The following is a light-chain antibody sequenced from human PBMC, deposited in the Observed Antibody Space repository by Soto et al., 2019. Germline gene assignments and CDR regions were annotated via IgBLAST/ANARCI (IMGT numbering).Light chain of an antibody. CDR2: LGS. V-gene: IGKV2-28*01. J-gene: IGKJ4*01. CDR3: MQALQTPA. Sequence: DIVMTQSPLSLPVTPGAPASISCRSSQSLLHSNGYNYLDWYLQKPGQSPQLLIYLGSNRASGVPDRFSGSGSGTDFTLKISRVEAEDVGVYYCMQALQTPAFGGGTKVDIK. CDR1: QSLLHSNGYNY.